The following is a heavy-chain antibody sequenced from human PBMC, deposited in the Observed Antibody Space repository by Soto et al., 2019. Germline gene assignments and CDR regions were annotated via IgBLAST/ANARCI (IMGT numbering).Heavy chain of an antibody. CDR1: GFTFTRYS. CDR3: ARESEDLTSNFDY. J-gene: IGHJ4*02. CDR2: ISRTTNYI. V-gene: IGHV3-21*06. Sequence: PGPSRSLSCASSGFTFTRYSKNWVHHAPGKGLEWVSSISRTTNYIYYGDSMKGRFTISRDNAKNSLYLEMNSLRAEDTAVYYCARESEDLTSNFDYWGQGA.